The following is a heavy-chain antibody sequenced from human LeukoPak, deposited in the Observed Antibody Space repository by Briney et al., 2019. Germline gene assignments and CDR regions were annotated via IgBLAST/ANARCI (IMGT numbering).Heavy chain of an antibody. V-gene: IGHV3-30*02. J-gene: IGHJ4*02. D-gene: IGHD1-26*01. CDR1: GFTFSSYG. CDR2: IRYDGSNK. CDR3: AKVKGAIVGATTIDY. Sequence: GGSLRLSCAASGFTFSSYGMHWVRQAPGKGLEWVAFIRYDGSNKYYADSVKGRFTISRDNSKNTLYLQMNSLRAEDTAVYYCAKVKGAIVGATTIDYWGQGTLVTVSS.